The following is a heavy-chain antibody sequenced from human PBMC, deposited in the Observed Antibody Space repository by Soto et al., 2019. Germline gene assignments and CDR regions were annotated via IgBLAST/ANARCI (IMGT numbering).Heavy chain of an antibody. V-gene: IGHV3-23*01. CDR1: GFTFSTYA. CDR3: ARARWDCSGGSCHFGY. CDR2: ICGSGAGT. Sequence: GGSLRLSCAYSGFTFSTYAMSWVRQAPGKGLEWVSIICGSGAGTFYADSVKGRFTISRDNFKNTLYLQMNSLRAEDTAVYYCARARWDCSGGSCHFGYWGQGTLVTVSS. J-gene: IGHJ4*02. D-gene: IGHD2-15*01.